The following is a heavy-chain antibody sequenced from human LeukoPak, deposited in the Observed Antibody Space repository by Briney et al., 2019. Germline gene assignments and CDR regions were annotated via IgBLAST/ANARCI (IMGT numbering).Heavy chain of an antibody. CDR2: ITVSAGST. CDR3: ARDLSYYDSSGYGLDAFDI. J-gene: IGHJ3*02. CDR1: GFTFSSYA. D-gene: IGHD3-22*01. V-gene: IGHV3-23*01. Sequence: GGSLGLSCAASGFTFSSYAMSWVRQAPGKGLEWVSSITVSAGSTYYADSVKGRFTISRDNSKNTLYLQMNSLRAEDTAVYYCARDLSYYDSSGYGLDAFDIWGQGTMVSVSS.